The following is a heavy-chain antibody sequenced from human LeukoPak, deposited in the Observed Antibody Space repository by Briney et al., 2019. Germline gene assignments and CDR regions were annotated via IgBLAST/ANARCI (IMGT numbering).Heavy chain of an antibody. Sequence: GGSLRLSCAASGFTFSSYAMHWVRQAPGKGLEWVSVIYSGGSTYYADSVKGRFTISRDNSKNTLYLQMNSLRAEDTAVYYCARDHAPMTTGLDYWGQGTLVTVSS. J-gene: IGHJ4*02. CDR2: IYSGGST. D-gene: IGHD4-11*01. V-gene: IGHV3-66*01. CDR3: ARDHAPMTTGLDY. CDR1: GFTFSSYA.